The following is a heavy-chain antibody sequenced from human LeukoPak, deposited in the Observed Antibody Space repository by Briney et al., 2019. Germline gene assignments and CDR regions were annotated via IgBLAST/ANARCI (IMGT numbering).Heavy chain of an antibody. V-gene: IGHV3-7*01. J-gene: IGHJ4*02. CDR3: AREYCSGGTCYLPGY. D-gene: IGHD2-15*01. Sequence: GGSLRLSCAASGFTFSSYTMNWVRQAPGKGLEWVANVNQDGSEKYYVDSVKGRFTVSRDNAKNSLYLRMNSLAVEDTAVYYCAREYCSGGTCYLPGYWGQGTLVTVSS. CDR1: GFTFSSYT. CDR2: VNQDGSEK.